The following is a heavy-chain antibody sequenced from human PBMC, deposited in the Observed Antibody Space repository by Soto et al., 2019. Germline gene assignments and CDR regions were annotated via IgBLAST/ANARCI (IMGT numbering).Heavy chain of an antibody. D-gene: IGHD3-3*01. CDR2: ISGSGGST. J-gene: IGHJ4*02. CDR3: AKSSIFGVVIHFDY. V-gene: IGHV3-23*01. CDR1: GFTFSSYA. Sequence: GGSLRLSCAASGFTFSSYAMSCVRQAPGKGLEWVSAISGSGGSTYYADSVKGRFTISRDNSKNTLYLQMNSLRAEDTAVYYCAKSSIFGVVIHFDYWGQGTLVTVSS.